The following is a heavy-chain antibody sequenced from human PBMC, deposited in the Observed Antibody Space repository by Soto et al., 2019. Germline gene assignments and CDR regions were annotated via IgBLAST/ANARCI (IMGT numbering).Heavy chain of an antibody. CDR2: INPNSGGT. D-gene: IGHD2-15*01. J-gene: IGHJ5*02. CDR1: GYTFTGYY. Sequence: QVQLVQSGAEVKKPGASVKVSCKASGYTFTGYYMHWVRQAPGQGLEWMGWINPNSGGTNYAQKFQGWVTMTRDTSISAAYMEQSRLRSDDTAVYYCARGNCSGGSCSVELLDWFDPWGQGTLVTVSS. V-gene: IGHV1-2*04. CDR3: ARGNCSGGSCSVELLDWFDP.